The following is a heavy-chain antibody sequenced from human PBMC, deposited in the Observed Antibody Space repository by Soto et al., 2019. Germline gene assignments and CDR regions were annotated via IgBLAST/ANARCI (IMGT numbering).Heavy chain of an antibody. CDR1: GFTFSSYW. CDR3: ARQSCSGGSCYSVGWFDP. J-gene: IGHJ5*02. CDR2: INQDGTEK. D-gene: IGHD2-15*01. V-gene: IGHV3-7*02. Sequence: GGSLRLSCAASGFTFSSYWMSWVRQAPGKGLEWVANINQDGTEKFYVDSVKGRFTISRDNAKNSLYLQMKSLRAEDTAVYYCARQSCSGGSCYSVGWFDPWGQGTLVTSPQ.